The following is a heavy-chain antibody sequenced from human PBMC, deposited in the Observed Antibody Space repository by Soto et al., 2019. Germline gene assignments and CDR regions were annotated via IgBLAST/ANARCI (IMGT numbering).Heavy chain of an antibody. Sequence: GGSLRLSCAASGFTFNDFAINWVRQTPGKGLEWVSVISATGDSTYYADSVKGRFTISRDNSKNTLYLQMNSLRAEDTAVYYCAKEFTDDSSGYYGLAAFDIWGQGTMVTVSS. J-gene: IGHJ3*02. CDR1: GFTFNDFA. CDR3: AKEFTDDSSGYYGLAAFDI. V-gene: IGHV3-23*01. D-gene: IGHD3-22*01. CDR2: ISATGDST.